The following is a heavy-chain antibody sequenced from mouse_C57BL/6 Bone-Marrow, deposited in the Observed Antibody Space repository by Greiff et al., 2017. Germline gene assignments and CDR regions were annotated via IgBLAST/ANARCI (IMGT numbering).Heavy chain of an antibody. Sequence: QVHVKQSGAELARPGASVKLSCKASGYTFTSSGISWVKQRTGQGLEWIGEIYPRSGNTYYNEKFKGKATLTADKSSSTAYMELRSLTSEDSAVYFCARSGFITTVVPFDYWGQGTTLTVSS. J-gene: IGHJ2*01. CDR1: GYTFTSSG. D-gene: IGHD1-1*01. CDR3: ARSGFITTVVPFDY. V-gene: IGHV1-81*01. CDR2: IYPRSGNT.